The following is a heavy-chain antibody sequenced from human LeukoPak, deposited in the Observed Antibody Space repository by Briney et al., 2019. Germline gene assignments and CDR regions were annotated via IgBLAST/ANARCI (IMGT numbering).Heavy chain of an antibody. CDR1: GGSISSNSEY. V-gene: IGHV4-39*01. J-gene: IGHJ4*02. CDR2: IYYSGTT. CDR3: ARPYGGNPGYFDY. Sequence: SETLSLTCTVSGGSISSNSEYCGWIRQPPGKGLEWIGNIYYSGTTYYSPSPKSRVAISVDTSKSRFSLKLSSVTAADTAVYYCARPYGGNPGYFDYWGQGTLVTVSS. D-gene: IGHD4-23*01.